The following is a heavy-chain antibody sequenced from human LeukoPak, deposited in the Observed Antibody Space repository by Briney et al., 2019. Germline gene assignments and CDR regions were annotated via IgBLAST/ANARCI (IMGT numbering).Heavy chain of an antibody. CDR3: ARPMVRGASWFDP. Sequence: GASVKVSCKASGYTFTSYDINWVRQATGQGLEWMGWMNPNSGNTGYAQKFQGRVTITRNTSISTAYMELRSLRSDDTAVYYCARPMVRGASWFDPWGQGTLVTVSS. CDR2: MNPNSGNT. V-gene: IGHV1-8*03. J-gene: IGHJ5*02. D-gene: IGHD3-10*01. CDR1: GYTFTSYD.